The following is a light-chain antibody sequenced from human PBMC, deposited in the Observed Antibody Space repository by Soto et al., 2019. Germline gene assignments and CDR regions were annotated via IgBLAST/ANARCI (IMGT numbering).Light chain of an antibody. CDR3: HHRSNWPLT. V-gene: IGKV3-11*01. CDR2: DAS. J-gene: IGKJ4*01. Sequence: EIVLTQSPATLSLSPGEIATLACRASQSVSRYLAWLQQKPGQAPRLLIYDASNKATDIPSRFSGSGSGTDFTLTIHSLEAEDAAIYYCHHRSNWPLTFGGGNKVEIK. CDR1: QSVSRY.